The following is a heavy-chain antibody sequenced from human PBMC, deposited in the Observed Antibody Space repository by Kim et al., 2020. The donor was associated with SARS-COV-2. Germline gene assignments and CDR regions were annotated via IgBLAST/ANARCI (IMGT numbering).Heavy chain of an antibody. CDR3: SNGLQSHAYCVAIDV. J-gene: IGHJ6*02. CDR2: ITAHNVVM. D-gene: IGHD3-16*01. Sequence: GGSLRLSCEGSGFYFDTFAITWVRQVPGKGLEWVSRITAHNVVMYYAASVKGRFTATRDNSRTYLHMRDLRAGDTAIYYCSNGLQSHAYCVAIDVWGQ. V-gene: IGHV3-23*01. CDR1: GFYFDTFA.